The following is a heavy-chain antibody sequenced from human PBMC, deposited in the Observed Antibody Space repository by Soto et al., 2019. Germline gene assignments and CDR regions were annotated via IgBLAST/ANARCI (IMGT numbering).Heavy chain of an antibody. Sequence: EVQLVESGGGLVKPGGSLRFSCAASGFTFSNAWMYWVRQAPGKGLEWVGRIKSKTDGGTTDYAEPVKGRFTISRDDSKNTRYLQINSLNTEDTAVYYCTTDYYYDSSGYPEQGAFDIWGQGTMVTVSS. CDR3: TTDYYYDSSGYPEQGAFDI. J-gene: IGHJ3*02. CDR1: GFTFSNAW. D-gene: IGHD3-22*01. V-gene: IGHV3-15*07. CDR2: IKSKTDGGTT.